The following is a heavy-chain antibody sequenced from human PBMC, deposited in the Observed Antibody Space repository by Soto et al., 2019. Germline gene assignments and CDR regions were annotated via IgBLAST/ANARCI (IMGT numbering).Heavy chain of an antibody. Sequence: SETLSLTCTVSGGSISSYYWSWIRQPPEKELERIGYIYYSGSTNYNPSLKSRVTISVDTSKNQFSLKLSSVSASDTAVYYCASYYDILTGYVYWGQGTLVTVSS. J-gene: IGHJ4*02. V-gene: IGHV4-59*01. D-gene: IGHD3-9*01. CDR2: IYYSGST. CDR1: GGSISSYY. CDR3: ASYYDILTGYVY.